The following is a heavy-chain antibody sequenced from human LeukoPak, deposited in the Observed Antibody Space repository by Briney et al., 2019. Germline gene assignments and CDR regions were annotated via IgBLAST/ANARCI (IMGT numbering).Heavy chain of an antibody. CDR1: GFMFSSFS. V-gene: IGHV3-21*01. D-gene: IGHD6-6*01. CDR3: ARDGVIAARPPDY. J-gene: IGHJ4*02. Sequence: GGSLRLSCTASGFMFSSFSMNWVRQAPGKGLEWVSSISSTSNYIYYADSVKGRFTVSRDNAKNSLYLQMNSLRAEDTAVYYCARDGVIAARPPDYWGQGTLVTVSS. CDR2: ISSTSNYI.